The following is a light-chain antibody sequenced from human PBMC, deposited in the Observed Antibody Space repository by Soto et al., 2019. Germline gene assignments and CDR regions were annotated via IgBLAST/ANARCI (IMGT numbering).Light chain of an antibody. CDR3: QQYNSLPYT. Sequence: DIQMTQSPSTLSASVGDRVTITCRASQSISNWLAWYQQKPGKAPNLLIYKASSLESGVPSRFSGSGSGTEFTLTISSLQPDDFATYYCQQYNSLPYTFGQGTKLEIK. V-gene: IGKV1-5*03. CDR2: KAS. J-gene: IGKJ2*01. CDR1: QSISNW.